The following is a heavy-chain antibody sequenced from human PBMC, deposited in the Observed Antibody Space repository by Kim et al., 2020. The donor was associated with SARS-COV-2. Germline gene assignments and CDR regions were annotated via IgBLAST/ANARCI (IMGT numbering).Heavy chain of an antibody. V-gene: IGHV1-69*13. CDR1: GDTLSTYA. D-gene: IGHD3-16*02. Sequence: SVKVSCKASGDTLSTYAFNWVRQAPGHGLEWMGEIIPTDATTNYAQKFQGRLTFTADASTRTVYMDLSGLKSEDTALYLCATADGRYRPFAPWGQGPLV. CDR3: ATADGRYRPFAP. CDR2: IIPTDATT. J-gene: IGHJ5*02.